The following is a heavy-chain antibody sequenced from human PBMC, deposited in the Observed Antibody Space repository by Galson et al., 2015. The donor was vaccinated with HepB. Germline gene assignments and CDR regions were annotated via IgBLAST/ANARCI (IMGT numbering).Heavy chain of an antibody. J-gene: IGHJ6*02. CDR2: IIPILGIA. CDR1: GGTFSSYA. Sequence: SVKVSCRASGGTFSSYAISWVRQAPGQGLEWMGRIIPILGIANYAQKFQGRVTITADKSTSTAYMELSSLRSEDTAVYYCARGHPWGDSGYDWEVGNGYYGMDVWGQGTTVTVSS. CDR3: ARGHPWGDSGYDWEVGNGYYGMDV. D-gene: IGHD5-12*01. V-gene: IGHV1-69*04.